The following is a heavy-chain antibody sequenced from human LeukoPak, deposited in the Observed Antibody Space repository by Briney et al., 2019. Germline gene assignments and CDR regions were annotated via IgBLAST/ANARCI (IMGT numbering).Heavy chain of an antibody. V-gene: IGHV4-31*03. CDR3: ARAASLAGYQLLDYYYGMDV. CDR2: IYYSGST. J-gene: IGHJ6*02. D-gene: IGHD2-2*01. CDR1: GGSISSGGYY. Sequence: KASETLSLTCTVSGGSISSGGYYWSWIRQHPGKGLEWIVYIYYSGSTYYNPSLKSRVTISVDTSKNQFSLTLSSVTAADTAVYYCARAASLAGYQLLDYYYGMDVWGQGTTVTVSS.